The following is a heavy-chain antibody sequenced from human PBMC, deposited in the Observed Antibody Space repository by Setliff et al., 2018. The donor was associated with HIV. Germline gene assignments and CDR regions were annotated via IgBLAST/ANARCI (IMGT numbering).Heavy chain of an antibody. D-gene: IGHD3-22*01. J-gene: IGHJ4*02. CDR2: INTHSGYT. Sequence: GASVKVSCKASGYTFNNYGISWVRQAPGQGLEWMGWINTHSGYTNYAQNVQGRVTVTMDTSTSTAYMELRSLKSDDTAVYYCARDVAEMIVPLDDSWGQGTLVTISS. V-gene: IGHV1-18*01. CDR3: ARDVAEMIVPLDDS. CDR1: GYTFNNYG.